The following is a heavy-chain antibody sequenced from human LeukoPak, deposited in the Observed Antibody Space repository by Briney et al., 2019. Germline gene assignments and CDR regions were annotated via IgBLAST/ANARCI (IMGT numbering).Heavy chain of an antibody. V-gene: IGHV3-23*01. J-gene: IGHJ4*02. CDR3: AKEEGYSGYDFVPYYSDY. CDR1: GFTFSNYA. D-gene: IGHD5-12*01. CDR2: LRGRGGGT. Sequence: GGSLRLSCAASGFTFSNYAMSWVRQAPGKGLEWVSTLRGRGGGTDYADSVKGRFTISRDTSKNTLYLQMNSLRAEDTAVYYCAKEEGYSGYDFVPYYSDYWGQGTLVTVSS.